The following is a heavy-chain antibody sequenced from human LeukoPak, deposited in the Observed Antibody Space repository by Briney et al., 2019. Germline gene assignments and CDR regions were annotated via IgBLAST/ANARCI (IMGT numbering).Heavy chain of an antibody. CDR2: IYYSGST. CDR3: ARSNYCSSTSCMGYFQH. Sequence: SETLSLTCTVSGGSISSSSYYWGWIRQPPGKGLEWIGSIYYSGSTYYNPSLKSRDTISVDTSKNQFSLKLSSVTAADTAVYYCARSNYCSSTSCMGYFQHWGQGTLVTVAS. D-gene: IGHD2-2*01. CDR1: GGSISSSSYY. V-gene: IGHV4-39*01. J-gene: IGHJ1*01.